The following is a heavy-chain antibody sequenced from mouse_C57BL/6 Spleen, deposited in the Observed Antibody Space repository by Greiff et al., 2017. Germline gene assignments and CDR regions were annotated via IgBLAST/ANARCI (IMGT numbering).Heavy chain of an antibody. D-gene: IGHD1-1*01. J-gene: IGHJ1*03. CDR1: GFTFSDYY. V-gene: IGHV5-16*01. Sequence: EVQVVESEGGLVQPGSSMKLSCTASGFTFSDYYMAWVRQVPEKGLEWVANINYDGSSTYYLDSLKSRFIISRDNAKNILYLQMSSLKSEDTATYYCARDRLRSGYFDVWGTGTTVTVSS. CDR2: INYDGSST. CDR3: ARDRLRSGYFDV.